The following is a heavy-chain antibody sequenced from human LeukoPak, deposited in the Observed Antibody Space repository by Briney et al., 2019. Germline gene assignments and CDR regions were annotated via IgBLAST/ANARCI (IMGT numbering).Heavy chain of an antibody. D-gene: IGHD3-22*01. CDR3: AREGVAYYYDSSGYYQSDYYYYMDV. CDR1: GGSISSRPYY. Sequence: SETLSLTCIVSGGSISSRPYYWGWIRQSPGKGLEWIGTIYYSGASTYNPSLKSRVTISVDTSKNQFSLKLTSVTAEDTAVYYCAREGVAYYYDSSGYYQSDYYYYMDVWGKGTTVTISS. J-gene: IGHJ6*03. CDR2: IYYSGAS. V-gene: IGHV4-39*07.